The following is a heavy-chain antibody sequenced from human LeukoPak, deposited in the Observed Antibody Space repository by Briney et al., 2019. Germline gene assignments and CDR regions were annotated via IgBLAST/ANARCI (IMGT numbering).Heavy chain of an antibody. D-gene: IGHD2-2*02. V-gene: IGHV4-34*01. J-gene: IGHJ4*02. CDR1: GGSFSGYY. Sequence: PSETLSLTCAVYGGSFSGYYWSWIRQPPGKGLEWIGEINHSGGTNYNPSLNSRVTISVDTSKNQFSLKLSSVTAADTAVYYCASQRKCSSTSCYKRFDYWGQGTLVTVSS. CDR2: INHSGGT. CDR3: ASQRKCSSTSCYKRFDY.